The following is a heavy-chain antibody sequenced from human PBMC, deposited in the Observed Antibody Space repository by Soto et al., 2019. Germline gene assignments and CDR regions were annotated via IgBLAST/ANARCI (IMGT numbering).Heavy chain of an antibody. D-gene: IGHD3-10*01. CDR1: GFTFSSYD. Sequence: LRLSCAASGFTFSSYDMHWVRQATGKGLGWVSAIGTAGDTYYPGSVKGRFTISRENAKNSLYLQMNSLRAGDTAVYYCARGAWFGELLPDAFDIWGQGTMVTVSS. V-gene: IGHV3-13*01. J-gene: IGHJ3*02. CDR3: ARGAWFGELLPDAFDI. CDR2: IGTAGDT.